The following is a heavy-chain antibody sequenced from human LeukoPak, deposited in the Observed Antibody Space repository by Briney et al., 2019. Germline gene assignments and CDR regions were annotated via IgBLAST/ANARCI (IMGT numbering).Heavy chain of an antibody. CDR3: ARGGQWLVPYYFDY. Sequence: SETLSLTCTVSGGSISSYYWRWIRQPPGKGLKWIGYIYYSGSTNYNPSLKSRVTISVDTSKNQFSLKLSSVTAADTAVYYCARGGQWLVPYYFDYWGQGTLVTVSS. D-gene: IGHD6-19*01. J-gene: IGHJ4*02. V-gene: IGHV4-59*01. CDR2: IYYSGST. CDR1: GGSISSYY.